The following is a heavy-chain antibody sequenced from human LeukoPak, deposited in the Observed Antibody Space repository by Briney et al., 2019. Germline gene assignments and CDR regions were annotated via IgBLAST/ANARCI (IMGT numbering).Heavy chain of an antibody. CDR2: ISSASGSI. V-gene: IGHV3-48*04. CDR1: GFTFSSYS. J-gene: IGHJ4*02. CDR3: ARLPAYCSSTSCYYDY. Sequence: GGSLRLSCAASGFTFSSYSMNWVRQAPGKGLEWVSYISSASGSIYYADSVKGRFTISRDNAKNSLFLQMNGLRAEDTAVHYCARLPAYCSSTSCYYDYWGQGTLVTVSS. D-gene: IGHD2-2*01.